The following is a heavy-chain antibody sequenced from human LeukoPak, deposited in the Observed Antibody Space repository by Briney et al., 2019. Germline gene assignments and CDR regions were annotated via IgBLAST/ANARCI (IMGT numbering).Heavy chain of an antibody. J-gene: IGHJ6*02. CDR3: ARDEGYCSRTSCYGASKGMDV. D-gene: IGHD2-2*01. Sequence: GGSLRLSYALSGFTFNSHAVSWVRRAPGKGLEWVSTLGGATISYADSVKGRFTISGDGSKSTLDLQMNSLRAEDTAVYYCARDEGYCSRTSCYGASKGMDVWGQGTAVIVSS. CDR1: GFTFNSHA. CDR2: LGGATI. V-gene: IGHV3-23*01.